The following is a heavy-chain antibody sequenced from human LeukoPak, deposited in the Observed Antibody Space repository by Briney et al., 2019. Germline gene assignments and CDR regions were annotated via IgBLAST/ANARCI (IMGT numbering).Heavy chain of an antibody. J-gene: IGHJ5*02. Sequence: SETLSLTCTVSGGSVSSGTYYWSWIRQPPGKGLEWIGEINHSGSTNYNPSLKSRVTISVDTSKNQFSLKLSSVTAADTAVYYCARGVPAARFDPWGQGTLVTVSS. CDR3: ARGVPAARFDP. CDR2: INHSGST. D-gene: IGHD2-2*01. V-gene: IGHV4-34*01. CDR1: GGSVSSGTYY.